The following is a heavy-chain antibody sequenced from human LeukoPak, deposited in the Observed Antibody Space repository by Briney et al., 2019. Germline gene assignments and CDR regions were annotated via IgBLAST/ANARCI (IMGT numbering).Heavy chain of an antibody. V-gene: IGHV3-30*04. D-gene: IGHD5-18*01. CDR2: ISYDGSNK. CDR3: ARGPRYSYGDFDY. Sequence: PGRSLRLSCAASGFTFSSYAMHWVRQAPGKGLEWVAVISYDGSNKYYADSVKGRFTISRDNSKNTLYLQMNSLRAEDTAVYYCARGPRYSYGDFDYWGQGTLVTVSS. J-gene: IGHJ4*02. CDR1: GFTFSSYA.